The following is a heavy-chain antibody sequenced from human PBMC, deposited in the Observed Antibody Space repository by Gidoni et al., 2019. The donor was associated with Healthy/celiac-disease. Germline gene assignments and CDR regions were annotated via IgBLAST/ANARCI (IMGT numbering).Heavy chain of an antibody. CDR3: ARQYYDFWSGYHRFDY. CDR2: INPSGGST. J-gene: IGHJ4*02. Sequence: QVQLVQSGAEVKKPGASAKVSCKASGYTFTRYYMHWVRQAPGQGLEWMGIINPSGGSTSYAQKFQGRVTMTRDTSTSTVYMELSSLRSEDTAVYYCARQYYDFWSGYHRFDYWGQGTLVTVSS. V-gene: IGHV1-46*03. D-gene: IGHD3-3*01. CDR1: GYTFTRYY.